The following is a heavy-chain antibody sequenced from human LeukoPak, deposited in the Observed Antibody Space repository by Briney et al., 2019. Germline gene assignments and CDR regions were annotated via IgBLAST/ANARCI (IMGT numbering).Heavy chain of an antibody. V-gene: IGHV4-59*01. CDR1: GGSISNYY. D-gene: IGHD6-6*01. CDR3: ARGGIAARPKAFDI. J-gene: IGHJ3*02. CDR2: IYYSGST. Sequence: SETLSLTCTVSGGSISNYYWSWIRQPPGKGLEWIGYIYYSGSTNYNPSLKSRVTISVDTSKNQFSLRLSSVTAADTAVYYCARGGIAARPKAFDIWGQGTMVTVSS.